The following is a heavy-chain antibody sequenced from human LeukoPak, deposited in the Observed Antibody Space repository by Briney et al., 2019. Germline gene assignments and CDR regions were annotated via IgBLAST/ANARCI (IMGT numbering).Heavy chain of an antibody. CDR2: ISSSSSTI. V-gene: IGHV3-48*01. J-gene: IGHJ5*02. D-gene: IGHD1-26*01. CDR1: GFSFSSYS. CDR3: ARPRVGATGWFDP. Sequence: GGSLRLACAASGFSFSSYSMNWVRQAPGKGLEWVSYISSSSSTIYYADSVKGRFTISRDNAKNSLYLQMNSLRAEDTAVYYCARPRVGATGWFDPWGQGTLVTVSS.